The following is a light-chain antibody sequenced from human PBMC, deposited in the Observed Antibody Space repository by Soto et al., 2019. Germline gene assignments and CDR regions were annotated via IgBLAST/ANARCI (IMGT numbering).Light chain of an antibody. V-gene: IGKV3-15*01. CDR2: GAS. J-gene: IGKJ3*01. CDR1: QSVSSN. Sequence: EIVMTQSPATLSVSPGARATLSCSASQSVSSNLAWYQQKPGQAPRLVIYGASTRATGIPARFSGSGSETEFTPTNSSLQSGEFAVYYFQQYKSLVFFGPGTKVDI. CDR3: QQYKSLVF.